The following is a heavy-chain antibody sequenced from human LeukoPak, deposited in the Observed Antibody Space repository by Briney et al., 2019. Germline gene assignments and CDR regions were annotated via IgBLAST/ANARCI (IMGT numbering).Heavy chain of an antibody. CDR1: GFTFSDYY. CDR2: ISGSGGTI. Sequence: GGSLRLSCVASGFTFSDYYMSWIRLAPGKGLEWVSAISGSGGTIFYADSVKGRFTISRDNSKNTLSLQMNSLRAEDTAVYFCAKDYDRSVYSPPIGAWGQGTLVTVSS. CDR3: AKDYDRSVYSPPIGA. V-gene: IGHV3-23*01. J-gene: IGHJ5*02. D-gene: IGHD3-22*01.